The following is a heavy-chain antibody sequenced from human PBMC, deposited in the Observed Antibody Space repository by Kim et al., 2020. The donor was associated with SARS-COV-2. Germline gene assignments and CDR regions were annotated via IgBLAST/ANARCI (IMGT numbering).Heavy chain of an antibody. Sequence: GGSLRLSCAASGFTFSSYAMSWVRQAPGKGLEWVSVIYSGGSSTYYADSVKGRFTISRDNSKNTLYLQMNSLRAEDTAVYYCAKHRLRYFDWLFQPGVCGMDVWGQGTTVTVS. CDR1: GFTFSSYA. D-gene: IGHD3-9*01. J-gene: IGHJ6*02. CDR2: IYSGGSST. CDR3: AKHRLRYFDWLFQPGVCGMDV. V-gene: IGHV3-23*03.